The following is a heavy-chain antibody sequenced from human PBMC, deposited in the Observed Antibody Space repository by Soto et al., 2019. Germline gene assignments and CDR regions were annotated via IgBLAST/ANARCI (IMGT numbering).Heavy chain of an antibody. Sequence: SETLSLTCTVSGGSISRYYWSWIRQPPGKGLEWIGYIYYSGSTNYNPSLKSRVTISVDTSKNQFSLKLSSVTAADTAVYYCAREYDIYDSSGYRENWFDPWGQGTLVTVSS. J-gene: IGHJ5*02. CDR2: IYYSGST. CDR3: AREYDIYDSSGYRENWFDP. V-gene: IGHV4-59*01. D-gene: IGHD3-22*01. CDR1: GGSISRYY.